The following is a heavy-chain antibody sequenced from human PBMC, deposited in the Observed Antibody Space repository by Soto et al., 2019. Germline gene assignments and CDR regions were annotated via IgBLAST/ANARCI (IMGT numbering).Heavy chain of an antibody. D-gene: IGHD3-3*01. CDR2: ISGSGGST. Sequence: LRLSCAASGFTFSSYAMSWVRQAPGKGLEWVSAISGSGGSTYYADSVKGRFTISRDNSKNTLYLQMNSLRAEDTAVYYCAKDTATIFGVVITPNWFDPWGQGTLVTVSS. CDR3: AKDTATIFGVVITPNWFDP. J-gene: IGHJ5*02. CDR1: GFTFSSYA. V-gene: IGHV3-23*01.